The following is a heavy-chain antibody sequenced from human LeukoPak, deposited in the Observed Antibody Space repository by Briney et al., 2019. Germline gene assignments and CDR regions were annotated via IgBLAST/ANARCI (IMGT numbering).Heavy chain of an antibody. CDR3: ARSGVPFTYYYDSSGYYLDY. J-gene: IGHJ4*02. Sequence: GGSLRLSCAASGFTFSSYSMNWVRPAPGKGLEWVSSISSSSSYIYYADSEKGRFTISRDNAKNSLYLQMNSLRAEDTAVYYCARSGVPFTYYYDSSGYYLDYWGQGTLVTVSS. CDR1: GFTFSSYS. V-gene: IGHV3-21*01. D-gene: IGHD3-22*01. CDR2: ISSSSSYI.